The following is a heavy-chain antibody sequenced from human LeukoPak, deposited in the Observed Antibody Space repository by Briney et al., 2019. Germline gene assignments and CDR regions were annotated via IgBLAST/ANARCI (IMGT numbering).Heavy chain of an antibody. Sequence: GGSLRLSCAASGFTFSDYYMSWIRQAPGKGLEWVSYISSSGSTIYYADSVKGRFTISRDNAKNSLYLQMNSLRAEDTAVYYCARTHMAGRSAPSYYYYYMDVWGKGTTVTVSS. V-gene: IGHV3-11*01. J-gene: IGHJ6*03. CDR1: GFTFSDYY. CDR3: ARTHMAGRSAPSYYYYYMDV. D-gene: IGHD6-19*01. CDR2: ISSSGSTI.